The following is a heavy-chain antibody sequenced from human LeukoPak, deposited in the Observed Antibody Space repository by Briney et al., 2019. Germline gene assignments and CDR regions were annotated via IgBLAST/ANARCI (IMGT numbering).Heavy chain of an antibody. D-gene: IGHD3-22*01. CDR2: IGVTGDT. J-gene: IGHJ4*02. V-gene: IGHV3-13*01. CDR1: GFTFSKDD. Sequence: PGGSLRLSCAASGFTFSKDDFHWVRQAPGKGLEWVAAIGVTGDTNYADSVKGRFTISTDHPKNTLYLQMNSLRAEDTAVYFCAKRGVVIRVILVGFQKEAYYFDSWGQGALVTVSS. CDR3: AKRGVVIRVILVGFQKEAYYFDS.